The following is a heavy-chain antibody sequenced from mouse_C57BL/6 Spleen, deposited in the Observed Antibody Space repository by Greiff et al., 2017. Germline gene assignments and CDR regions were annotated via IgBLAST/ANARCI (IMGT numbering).Heavy chain of an antibody. CDR2: IDPEDGDT. CDR1: GFNIKDYY. V-gene: IGHV14-1*01. CDR3: TNEGGNYDDYAMDY. D-gene: IGHD2-1*01. Sequence: VQLQQSGAELVRPGASVKLSCTASGFNIKDYYMHWVKQRPEQGLEWIGRIDPEDGDTEYAPKFQGKATMTADTSSNTAYLQLSSLTSEDTAVYYCTNEGGNYDDYAMDYWGQGTSVTVSS. J-gene: IGHJ4*01.